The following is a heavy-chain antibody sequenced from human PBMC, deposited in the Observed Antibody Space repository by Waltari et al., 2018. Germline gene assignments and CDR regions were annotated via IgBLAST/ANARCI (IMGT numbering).Heavy chain of an antibody. CDR2: ISHTGNA. D-gene: IGHD4-17*01. V-gene: IGHV4-30-4*08. J-gene: IGHJ4*02. Sequence: QVELLESGPGLVKPSRTLFLTCTVSDDSLNSRDFYWNWIRQPPGRGLEFVGYISHTGNAYSNPSLKGRVTISMDTSKRQFSLKLNSVTAADTAVYYCARGGAAVTRPFDYWGQGTLVTVSS. CDR1: DDSLNSRDFY. CDR3: ARGGAAVTRPFDY.